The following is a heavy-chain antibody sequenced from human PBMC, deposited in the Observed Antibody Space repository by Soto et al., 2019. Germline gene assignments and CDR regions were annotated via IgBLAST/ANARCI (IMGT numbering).Heavy chain of an antibody. J-gene: IGHJ4*02. D-gene: IGHD6-19*01. CDR1: GGSFSGYY. CDR3: ARGPHFYSSGWYGSPLDY. CDR2: IYTNGST. V-gene: IGHV4-59*10. Sequence: PSETLSLTCAVYGGSFSGYYWSWIRQPPGKGLEWIGRIYTNGSTNYNPSLKSRVTMSLDMSRNQFSLKLNSVTAADTAVYYCARGPHFYSSGWYGSPLDYWGQGTLVTVSS.